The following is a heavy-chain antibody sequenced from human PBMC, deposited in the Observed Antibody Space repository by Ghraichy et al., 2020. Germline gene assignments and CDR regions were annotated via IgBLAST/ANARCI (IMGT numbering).Heavy chain of an antibody. V-gene: IGHV4-34*01. Sequence: SETLSLTCAVYGGSFSGYYWSWIRQPPGKGLEWIGEINHSGSTNYNPSLKSRVTISVDTSKNQFSLKLSSVTAADTAVYYCARESIFGVVNWNFDYWGQGTLVTVSS. D-gene: IGHD3-3*02. CDR2: INHSGST. CDR1: GGSFSGYY. CDR3: ARESIFGVVNWNFDY. J-gene: IGHJ4*02.